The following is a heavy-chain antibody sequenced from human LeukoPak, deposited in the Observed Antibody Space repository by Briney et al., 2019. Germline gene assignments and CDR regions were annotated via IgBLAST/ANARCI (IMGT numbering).Heavy chain of an antibody. V-gene: IGHV4-59*01. CDR3: ARAVYGSGNYYMDV. D-gene: IGHD3-10*01. J-gene: IGHJ6*03. CDR1: GGSISSYY. CDR2: IYYSGST. Sequence: SETLSLTCTVSGGSISSYYWSWIRQPPGKGLEWIGYIYYSGSTNYNPSLKSRVTISVDTSKNQFSLKLSSVTAADTAVYYCARAVYGSGNYYMDVWGKGTTVTVSS.